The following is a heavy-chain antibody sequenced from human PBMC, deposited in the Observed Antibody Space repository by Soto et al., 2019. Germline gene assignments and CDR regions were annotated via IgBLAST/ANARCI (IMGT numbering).Heavy chain of an antibody. CDR1: GGSSSSGDYY. V-gene: IGHV4-30-4*01. Sequence: SYTLSLTFTVSGGSSSSGDYYLSWIRQPPWKGLEWIGYIYYSGSTYYNPSLKSRVTISVDTSKNQFSLKLSSVTAADTAVYYCASVLGYCSSTSCLDYWGQGTLVTVSS. J-gene: IGHJ4*02. CDR2: IYYSGST. D-gene: IGHD2-2*01. CDR3: ASVLGYCSSTSCLDY.